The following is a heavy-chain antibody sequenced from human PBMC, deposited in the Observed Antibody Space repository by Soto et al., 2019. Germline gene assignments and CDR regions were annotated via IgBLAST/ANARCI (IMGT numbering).Heavy chain of an antibody. CDR2: ISWNSGSI. J-gene: IGHJ6*04. V-gene: IGHV3-9*01. Sequence: EVQLVESGGGLVQPGRSLRLSCAASGFTFDDYAMQWVRQAPGKGLEWVSGISWNSGSIDYADSVKGRFTISRDNAKNSLYLQMNSQRAEDTAWYYCAKTLESDRPLDSLWFGELSMDVWGKGTTVTVSS. CDR1: GFTFDDYA. D-gene: IGHD3-10*01. CDR3: AKTLESDRPLDSLWFGELSMDV.